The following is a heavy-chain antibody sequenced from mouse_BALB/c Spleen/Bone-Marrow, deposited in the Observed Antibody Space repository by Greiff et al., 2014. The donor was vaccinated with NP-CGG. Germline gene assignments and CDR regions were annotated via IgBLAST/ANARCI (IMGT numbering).Heavy chain of an antibody. CDR3: ARDRGLLRFDY. CDR1: GFTFTDYY. Sequence: EVQLVESGGGLVQPGGSLRLSCATSGFTFTDYYMSWVRQPPGKALEWLGFIRNKANGYTTEYSASVKGRFTISRDNSQSILYLQMNPLRAEDSATYYCARDRGLLRFDYWGQGTTLTVSS. CDR2: IRNKANGYTT. D-gene: IGHD2-3*01. V-gene: IGHV7-3*02. J-gene: IGHJ2*01.